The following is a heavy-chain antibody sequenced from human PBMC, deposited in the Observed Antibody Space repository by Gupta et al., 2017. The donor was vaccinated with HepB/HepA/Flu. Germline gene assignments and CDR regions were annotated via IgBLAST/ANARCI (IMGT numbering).Heavy chain of an antibody. V-gene: IGHV3-66*01. CDR1: GFAVSSNS. Sequence: EVQPVESGGGMVQSGGPLRLDGAASGFAVSSNSLTWLCQAPGKGLEWVSVIYSGGSTYYADSVKGRFTISRDNSKNTLYLQMNSLRAEDTAVYYCARDSTLDGDYYGMDVWGQGTTVTVSS. J-gene: IGHJ6*02. CDR2: IYSGGST. CDR3: ARDSTLDGDYYGMDV. D-gene: IGHD3-3*02.